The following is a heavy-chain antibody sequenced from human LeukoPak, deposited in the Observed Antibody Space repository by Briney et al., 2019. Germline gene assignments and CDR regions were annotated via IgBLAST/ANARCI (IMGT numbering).Heavy chain of an antibody. CDR1: GFTFDNYV. CDR3: ARIVSGDYFDF. D-gene: IGHD3-10*01. Sequence: GGSLRLSCAASGFTFDNYVMTWVRQVPGKELEWVSGINWNGGSAGYADSVKGRLTVSRDNAKNFLYLQMNSLRAEDTALYYCARIVSGDYFDFWGQGSLVTVSS. V-gene: IGHV3-20*04. J-gene: IGHJ4*02. CDR2: INWNGGSA.